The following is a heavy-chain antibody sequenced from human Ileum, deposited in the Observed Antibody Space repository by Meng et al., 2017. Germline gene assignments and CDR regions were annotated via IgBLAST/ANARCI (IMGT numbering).Heavy chain of an antibody. CDR3: VSVGAPLYY. J-gene: IGHJ4*02. CDR1: VRSSNCGSYY. V-gene: IGHV4-61*01. CDR2: IENTRNT. Sequence: GRLGESGTGLVSPSAILPRTCAASVRSSNCGSYYRNRSRGNRGKGHAWIAYIENTRNTTYTPSLKCPVIISAAQSKKQFSLKCRSATAADTAVYSCVSVGAPLYYWGQGTLVTVSS. D-gene: IGHD4/OR15-4a*01.